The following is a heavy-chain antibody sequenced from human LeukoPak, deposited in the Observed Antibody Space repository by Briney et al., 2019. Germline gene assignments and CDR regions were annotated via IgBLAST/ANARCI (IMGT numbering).Heavy chain of an antibody. J-gene: IGHJ5*02. Sequence: SETLSLTCTVSGGSISSSSYYWGWIRQPPGKGLEWIGSIYHSGSTYYNPSLKSRVTISVDTSKNQFSLKLSSVTAADTAVYYCARGGMGYGSGSRNWFDPWGQGTLVTVSS. CDR3: ARGGMGYGSGSRNWFDP. CDR1: GGSISSSSYY. D-gene: IGHD3-10*01. V-gene: IGHV4-39*07. CDR2: IYHSGST.